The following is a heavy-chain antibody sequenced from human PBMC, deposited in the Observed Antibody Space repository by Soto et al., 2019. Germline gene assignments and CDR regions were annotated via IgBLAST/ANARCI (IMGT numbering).Heavy chain of an antibody. V-gene: IGHV1-18*01. Sequence: QVKLVQSGAEVKKPGASVKVSGKASGYTFTSYGISWVRQAPGQGLEWMGWISAYNGNTNYAQKLQGRVTMTTDTTTSTADMEMRSQSSEDTAGYYCAGDAPPENYWGQGTLVTVSS. J-gene: IGHJ4*02. CDR3: AGDAPPENY. CDR2: ISAYNGNT. CDR1: GYTFTSYG.